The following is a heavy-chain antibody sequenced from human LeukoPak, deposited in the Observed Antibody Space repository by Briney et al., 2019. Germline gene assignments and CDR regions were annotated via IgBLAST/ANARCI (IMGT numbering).Heavy chain of an antibody. V-gene: IGHV5-51*01. J-gene: IGHJ3*02. CDR2: IYPGDSDT. D-gene: IGHD2-15*01. CDR1: GYSFTSYW. CDR3: AKRFYCSPTSGPGSWIFAFKI. Sequence: GESLKISCKGSGYSFTSYWIGWGRQMPGKGLEWMGIIYPGDSDTRYSPSFQGQVTISADKSINTAYLQWSGRKASDTAIYYGAKRFYCSPTSGPGSWIFAFKIWGKGTMVT.